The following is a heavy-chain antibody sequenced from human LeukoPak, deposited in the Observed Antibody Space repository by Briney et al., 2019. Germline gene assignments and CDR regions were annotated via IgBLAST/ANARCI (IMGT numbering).Heavy chain of an antibody. D-gene: IGHD6-13*01. CDR2: INQGGSAI. J-gene: IGHJ4*02. V-gene: IGHV3-7*01. CDR3: ARGGRGSSWYEK. Sequence: PGGSLRLSCAASEFTFSRHWMSWVRQAPGQGLEWVASINQGGSAIRYVDSVKGRFIISGDNAKNSLSLQMNSLRAGDTALYYCARGGRGSSWYEKWGQGTLVAVSS. CDR1: EFTFSRHW.